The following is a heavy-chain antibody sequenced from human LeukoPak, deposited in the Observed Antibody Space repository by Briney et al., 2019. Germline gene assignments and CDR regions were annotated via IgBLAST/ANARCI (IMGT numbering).Heavy chain of an antibody. CDR1: GFTFSTYA. V-gene: IGHV3-30-3*02. J-gene: IGHJ4*01. CDR2: ISSDETNK. CDR3: ARKPSTVVTPGYFDS. Sequence: GGSLRLSCAASGFTFSTYAMHWVRQAPGKGLEWVAVISSDETNKYYADSVKGRFTISRDNSKNTLFLQMNSLRAEDTAVYYCARKPSTVVTPGYFDSWGQGTLVTVSS. D-gene: IGHD4-23*01.